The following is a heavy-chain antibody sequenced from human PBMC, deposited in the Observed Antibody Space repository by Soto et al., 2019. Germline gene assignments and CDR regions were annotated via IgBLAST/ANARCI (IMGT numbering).Heavy chain of an antibody. CDR1: GFTFSSNA. CDR2: ISYDGSNK. Sequence: HGGPLRLSCAASGFTFSSNAMHWVRQAPGKGLEWVAVISYDGSNKYYADSVKGRFTISRDNSKNTLYLPMNSLRAEDTAVYYCARGGARRGTDAAAGEFDYWGQGTLVTVSS. V-gene: IGHV3-30-3*01. J-gene: IGHJ4*02. D-gene: IGHD6-13*01. CDR3: ARGGARRGTDAAAGEFDY.